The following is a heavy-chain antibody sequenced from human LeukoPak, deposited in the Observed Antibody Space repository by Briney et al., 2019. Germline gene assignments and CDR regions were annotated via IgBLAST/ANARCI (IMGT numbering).Heavy chain of an antibody. D-gene: IGHD2-21*01. CDR1: GYTFTSYS. J-gene: IGHJ6*02. Sequence: GASLKLSCKASGYTFTSYSISWVRQAPGQGLEWVGGISPIVGKANYSQKLKGRFTITADESTSTAYMEMNSLRAEDTAVYYCARSPPPSYCGGVCYRYYYSYYGMDVWGQGTTVTVSS. V-gene: IGHV1-69*13. CDR2: ISPIVGKA. CDR3: ARSPPPSYCGGVCYRYYYSYYGMDV.